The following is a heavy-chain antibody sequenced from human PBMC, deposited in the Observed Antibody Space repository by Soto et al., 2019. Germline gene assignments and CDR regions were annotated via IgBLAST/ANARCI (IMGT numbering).Heavy chain of an antibody. CDR3: ARESEDLTSNFDY. Sequence: GSLRLSCAASGFTFTRYTMNWVRQAPGKGLEWVSSISSTTNYIYYGDSMKGRFTISRDNAKNSLYLEMNSLRAEDTAVYYCARESEDLTSNFDYWGQGTLVTVSS. CDR2: ISSTTNYI. V-gene: IGHV3-21*06. J-gene: IGHJ4*02. CDR1: GFTFTRYT.